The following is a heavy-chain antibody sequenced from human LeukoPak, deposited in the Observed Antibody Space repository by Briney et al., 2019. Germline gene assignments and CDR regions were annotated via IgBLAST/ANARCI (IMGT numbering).Heavy chain of an antibody. CDR2: IYTSGST. V-gene: IGHV4-61*02. Sequence: KASETLSLTCTVSGGSISSGSYYWSWIRQPAGKGLEWIGRIYTSGSTNYNPSLKSRVTISVDTSKNQFSLKLSSVTAADTAVYYCAREQQYYDFWSGRGGYYYYYMDVWGKGTTVTVSS. D-gene: IGHD3-3*01. CDR1: GGSISSGSYY. J-gene: IGHJ6*03. CDR3: AREQQYYDFWSGRGGYYYYYMDV.